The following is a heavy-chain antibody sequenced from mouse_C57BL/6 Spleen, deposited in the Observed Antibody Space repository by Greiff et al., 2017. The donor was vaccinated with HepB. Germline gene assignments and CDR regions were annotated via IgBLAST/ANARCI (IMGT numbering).Heavy chain of an antibody. Sequence: QVHVKQPGAELVKPGASVKLSCKASGYTFTSYWMHWVKQRPGQGLEWIGMIHPNSGSTNYNEKFKSKATLTVDKSSSTAYMQLSSLTSEDSAVYYCARSGGSSYGWYFDVWGTGTTVTVSS. CDR2: IHPNSGST. CDR1: GYTFTSYW. J-gene: IGHJ1*03. D-gene: IGHD1-1*01. V-gene: IGHV1-64*01. CDR3: ARSGGSSYGWYFDV.